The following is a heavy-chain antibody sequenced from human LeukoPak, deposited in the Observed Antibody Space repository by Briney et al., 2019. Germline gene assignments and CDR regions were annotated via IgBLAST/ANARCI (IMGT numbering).Heavy chain of an antibody. V-gene: IGHV4-39*07. Sequence: SETLSLTCTVSGGPISSSSYYWGWIRQPPGKGLEWIGSIYYSGSTYYNPSLKSRVTISVDTSKNQFSLKLSSVTAADTAVYYCARRAAGPSGSCDPWGQGTLVAVSS. CDR3: ARRAAGPSGSCDP. D-gene: IGHD3-10*01. CDR1: GGPISSSSYY. CDR2: IYYSGST. J-gene: IGHJ5*02.